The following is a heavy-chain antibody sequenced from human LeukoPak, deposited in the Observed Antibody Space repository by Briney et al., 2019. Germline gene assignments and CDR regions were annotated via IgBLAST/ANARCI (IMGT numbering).Heavy chain of an antibody. CDR3: ASLLSGSNQINDY. J-gene: IGHJ4*02. V-gene: IGHV3-7*01. CDR2: IKHDESEK. Sequence: GGSLRLSCAASGFSFNSDWMDWVRQAPGKGLEWVANIKHDESEKNYLDSVKGRFTISRDNAKNSLYLQMNSLRAEDTAVYYCASLLSGSNQINDYWGQGTLVTVSS. CDR1: GFSFNSDW. D-gene: IGHD1-26*01.